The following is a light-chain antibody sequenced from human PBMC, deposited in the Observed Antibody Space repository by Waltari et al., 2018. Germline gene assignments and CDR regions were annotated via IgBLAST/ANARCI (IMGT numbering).Light chain of an antibody. CDR3: QHYNIYPVM. CDR1: QRISDW. J-gene: IGKJ5*01. V-gene: IGKV1-5*03. CDR2: EAS. Sequence: DIQMTQSPSTLSASVGDRVTITCRASQRISDWVAWYQHKPGKAPNLLIYEASSLESGVPSRFSGSGSGAEFTLTISSLQPDDFATYYCQHYNIYPVMFGQGTRLEIK.